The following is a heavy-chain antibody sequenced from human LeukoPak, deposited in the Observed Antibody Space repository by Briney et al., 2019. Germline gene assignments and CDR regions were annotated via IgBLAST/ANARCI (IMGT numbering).Heavy chain of an antibody. Sequence: GGSLRLSCAASGFTFSHSYMSWIRQPPGKGLEWVAYISSSGNTIYYADSVKGRFTISRDNAKNSLYLQMNSLRAEDTALYYCARAVLRYFDWLQAMDVWGKGTTVTVSS. V-gene: IGHV3-11*01. J-gene: IGHJ6*03. CDR3: ARAVLRYFDWLQAMDV. CDR2: ISSSGNTI. CDR1: GFTFSHSY. D-gene: IGHD3-9*01.